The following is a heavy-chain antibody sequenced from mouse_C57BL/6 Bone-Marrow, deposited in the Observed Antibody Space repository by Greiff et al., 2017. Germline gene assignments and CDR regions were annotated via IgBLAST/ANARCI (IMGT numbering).Heavy chain of an antibody. V-gene: IGHV5-16*01. D-gene: IGHD2-2*01. CDR2: INYDGSST. CDR1: GFTFSDYY. Sequence: EVQVVESEGGLVQPGSSMKLSCTASGFTFSDYYMAWVRQVPEKGLEWVANINYDGSSTYYLDSLKSRFIISRDNAKNILYLQMGCLKSEDTATYYCAREGDYYGYDGAWFAYWGQGTLVTVSA. CDR3: AREGDYYGYDGAWFAY. J-gene: IGHJ3*01.